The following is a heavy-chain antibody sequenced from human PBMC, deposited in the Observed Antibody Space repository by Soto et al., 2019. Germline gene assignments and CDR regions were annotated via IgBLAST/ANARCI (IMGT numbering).Heavy chain of an antibody. Sequence: ASVKVSCKASAYTFTNFGVTWVRRAPGQGLEWMGWISAYTDTPIYAQKFQSRVTMTEDTSTDTAYMELSSLRSEDTAVYYCATVSRLFYYYYRMDVWGQGTTVTVSS. D-gene: IGHD3-22*01. V-gene: IGHV1-18*01. CDR2: ISAYTDTP. CDR1: AYTFTNFG. J-gene: IGHJ6*02. CDR3: ATVSRLFYYYYRMDV.